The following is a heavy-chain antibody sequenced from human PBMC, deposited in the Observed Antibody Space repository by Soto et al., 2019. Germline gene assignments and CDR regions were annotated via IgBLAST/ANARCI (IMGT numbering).Heavy chain of an antibody. CDR1: GFIFKDFA. D-gene: IGHD2-15*01. Sequence: EVQLFESGGGLVEPGESLRLSCAASGFIFKDFAMSWVRQAPGKGLEWVSTITTSDDITYSADSVRGRFTISRDNSANTLFLQMSSLRGEDKATYYCTEGDSSGYFDPSAGYSTPDHWGQGTLVPVSS. V-gene: IGHV3-23*01. CDR3: TEGDSSGYFDPSAGYSTPDH. CDR2: ITTSDDIT. J-gene: IGHJ5*02.